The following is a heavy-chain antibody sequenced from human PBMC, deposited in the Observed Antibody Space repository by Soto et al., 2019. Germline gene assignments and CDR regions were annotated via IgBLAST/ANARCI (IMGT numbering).Heavy chain of an antibody. Sequence: PSESLSLTCSVSGDSMSTVDYFWAWIRQPPGQALEYIGYIYKSTTTYYNPSFESRVAISLDTSKSQFSLTVTSVTAADTAVYFCARGRYCLTGRCFPNWFDSWGQGTLVTVSS. CDR2: IYKSTTT. CDR3: ARGRYCLTGRCFPNWFDS. CDR1: GDSMSTVDYF. D-gene: IGHD2-15*01. J-gene: IGHJ5*01. V-gene: IGHV4-30-4*01.